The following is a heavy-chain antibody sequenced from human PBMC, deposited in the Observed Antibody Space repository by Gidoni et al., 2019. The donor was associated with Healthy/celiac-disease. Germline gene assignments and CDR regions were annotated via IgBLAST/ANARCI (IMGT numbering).Heavy chain of an antibody. V-gene: IGHV3-48*01. J-gene: IGHJ6*03. CDR3: ARDRVRHYYYYMDV. Sequence: EVQLVESGGGLVQPGGSLRLSCAASGFTFSSYSMNWVRQAPGKGLEWVSYISSSSSTIYYADSVKGRFTISRDNAKNSLYLQMNSLRAEDTAVYYCARDRVRHYYYYMDVWGKGTTVTVSS. CDR1: GFTFSSYS. CDR2: ISSSSSTI.